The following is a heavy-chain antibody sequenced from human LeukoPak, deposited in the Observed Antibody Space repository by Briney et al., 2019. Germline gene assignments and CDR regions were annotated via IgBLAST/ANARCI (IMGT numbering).Heavy chain of an antibody. Sequence: SETLPLTCTVSGGSISSHYWSWIRQPPGKTLEWIGYIYYSGSTNYNPSLRSQVTISVDSSKNQFSLKLSSVTAADTAVYYCARGSGQWGFDSWGQGTLVTVSS. CDR2: IYYSGST. CDR1: GGSISSHY. J-gene: IGHJ4*02. V-gene: IGHV4-59*11. CDR3: ARGSGQWGFDS. D-gene: IGHD3-10*01.